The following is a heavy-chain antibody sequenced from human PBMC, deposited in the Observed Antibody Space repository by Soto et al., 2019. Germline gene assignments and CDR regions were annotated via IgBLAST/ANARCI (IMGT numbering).Heavy chain of an antibody. CDR3: ARALRIAVAGPSGY. V-gene: IGHV1-18*01. D-gene: IGHD6-19*01. J-gene: IGHJ4*02. Sequence: ASVKVSCKASGYTFTSYGISWVRQAPGQGLEWMGWISAYNGNTNYAQKLQGRVTMTTDTSTSTAYMELRSLRSDDTAVYYCARALRIAVAGPSGYWGQGTLVTVSS. CDR2: ISAYNGNT. CDR1: GYTFTSYG.